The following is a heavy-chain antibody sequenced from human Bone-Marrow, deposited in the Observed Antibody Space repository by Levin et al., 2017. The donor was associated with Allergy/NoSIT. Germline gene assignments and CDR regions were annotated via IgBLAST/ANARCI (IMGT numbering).Heavy chain of an antibody. V-gene: IGHV1-2*02. CDR2: ISPDNGGT. J-gene: IGHJ4*02. Sequence: GESLKISCEAFGYNFTASYIHWVRQAPGKGLEWMGWISPDNGGTNYPPKFQGRVTMTRDTSISTAYMELHGLTYDDTAVYYCARVSFTHSRGLYHSNWYVDYWGQGTLVTVSS. D-gene: IGHD6-13*01. CDR3: ARVSFTHSRGLYHSNWYVDY. CDR1: GYNFTASY.